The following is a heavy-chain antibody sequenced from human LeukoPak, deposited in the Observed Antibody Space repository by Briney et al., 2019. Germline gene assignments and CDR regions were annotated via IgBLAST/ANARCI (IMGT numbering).Heavy chain of an antibody. CDR2: ISGSGGST. V-gene: IGHV3-23*01. CDR1: GFTFSSYA. Sequence: GGSLRLSCGASGFTFSSYAMSWVRHAPGKGLEWVSAISGSGGSTYYADSVKGRFTISRDNSKNTLYLQMNSLRAEDTAVYYCAKDLSGSYYPYFDYWGQGTLVTVSS. D-gene: IGHD1-26*01. CDR3: AKDLSGSYYPYFDY. J-gene: IGHJ4*02.